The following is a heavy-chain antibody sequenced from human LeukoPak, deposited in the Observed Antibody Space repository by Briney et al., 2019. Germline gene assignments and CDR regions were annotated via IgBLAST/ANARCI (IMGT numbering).Heavy chain of an antibody. V-gene: IGHV3-21*06. CDR3: SRADCPSSTCYLRRSWFDP. D-gene: IGHD2/OR15-2a*01. CDR2: ISFSSTYI. J-gene: IGHJ5*02. Sequence: GGSLRLSCVASGFSLSCYDMNWVRQAPGKGLEWVSSISFSSTYIYYRASVKGRFTISRDNAKNSLYLEMNNLRDEDTAVYYCSRADCPSSTCYLRRSWFDPWGQGTLVTVSS. CDR1: GFSLSCYD.